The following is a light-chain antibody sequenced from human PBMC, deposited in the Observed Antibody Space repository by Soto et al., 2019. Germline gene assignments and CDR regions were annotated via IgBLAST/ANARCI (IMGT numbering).Light chain of an antibody. V-gene: IGLV1-44*01. Sequence: QSVLTQPPSASGTPGQSATISCSGSSSNIGSNSVNWYQQLPGAAPKLLIYSNNQRPSGVPDRFSGSKSGTSASLAISGLQSEDEADYYCAAWDDSLNGREVFGTGTKVTVL. CDR2: SNN. J-gene: IGLJ1*01. CDR1: SSNIGSNS. CDR3: AAWDDSLNGREV.